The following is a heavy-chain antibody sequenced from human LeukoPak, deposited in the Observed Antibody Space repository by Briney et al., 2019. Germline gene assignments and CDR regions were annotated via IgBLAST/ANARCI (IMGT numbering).Heavy chain of an antibody. Sequence: GESLKISCQASGYSFTSYWIGWVRQMPGKGLEWMGLIYPGDSDTRYSPSFQGQVTISADKSITTAHLQWNSLKASDTAMYYCARPASGGYCSGGSCYPNPVFDYWGQGTLVTVSS. CDR3: ARPASGGYCSGGSCYPNPVFDY. CDR2: IYPGDSDT. J-gene: IGHJ4*02. CDR1: GYSFTSYW. V-gene: IGHV5-51*01. D-gene: IGHD2-15*01.